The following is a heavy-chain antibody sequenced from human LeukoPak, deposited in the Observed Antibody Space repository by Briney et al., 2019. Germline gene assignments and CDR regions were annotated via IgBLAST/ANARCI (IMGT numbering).Heavy chain of an antibody. CDR2: TYYRSKWYN. Sequence: SQTLSLTCAISGDSVSSNSAAWNWIRQSPSRGLEWLGRTYYRSKWYNDYAVSVKSRITINPDTSKNQFSLQLNSVTPEDTAVYYCARAAVGINWNYDYFDYWGQGTLVTVSS. D-gene: IGHD1-7*01. CDR1: GDSVSSNSAA. J-gene: IGHJ4*02. CDR3: ARAAVGINWNYDYFDY. V-gene: IGHV6-1*01.